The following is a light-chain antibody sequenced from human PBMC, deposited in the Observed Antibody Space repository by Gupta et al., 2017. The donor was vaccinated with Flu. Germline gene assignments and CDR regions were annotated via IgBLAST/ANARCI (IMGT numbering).Light chain of an antibody. J-gene: IGKJ4*01. CDR3: HQRSNCPVT. Sequence: EIVLTQSPATLSSSPGERATLSCRASHGVGNFLSWYQQKPGQSPRLLIYDASKRATGTPGRFSGSGSGTDFTLTISCLEPEDFAIYYCHQRSNCPVTFGGGTKFEIK. CDR2: DAS. V-gene: IGKV3-11*01. CDR1: HGVGNF.